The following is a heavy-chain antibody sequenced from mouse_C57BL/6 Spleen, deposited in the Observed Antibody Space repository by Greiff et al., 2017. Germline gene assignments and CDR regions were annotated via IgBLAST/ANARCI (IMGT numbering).Heavy chain of an antibody. CDR3: ARATTAVAYYFDY. V-gene: IGHV1-59*01. J-gene: IGHJ2*01. Sequence: VQLQQPGAELVRPGTSVKLSCKASGYTFTSYWMHWVKQRPGQGLEWIGVIDPSDSYTNYNQKFKGKATLTVDTSSSTAYMQLSSLTSEDSAVYYCARATTAVAYYFDYWGQGTTLTVSS. D-gene: IGHD1-1*01. CDR2: IDPSDSYT. CDR1: GYTFTSYW.